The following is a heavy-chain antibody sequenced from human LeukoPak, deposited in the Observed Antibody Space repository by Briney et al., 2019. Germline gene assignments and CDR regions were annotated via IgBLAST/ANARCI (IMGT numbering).Heavy chain of an antibody. CDR3: ARATINRGCTRCSDFDY. J-gene: IGHJ4*02. CDR1: GFTFSSYS. CDR2: ISSSSSYI. Sequence: PGGSLRLSCAASGFTFSSYSMNWVRQAPGKGLEWVSSISSSSSYIYYADSVKGRFTISRDNAKNSLYLQMNSLRAEDTAVYYCARATINRGCTRCSDFDYWGQGTLVTGSS. V-gene: IGHV3-21*01. D-gene: IGHD2-2*01.